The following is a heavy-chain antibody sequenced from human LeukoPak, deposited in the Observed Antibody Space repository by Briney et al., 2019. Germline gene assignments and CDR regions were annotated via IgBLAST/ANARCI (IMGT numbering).Heavy chain of an antibody. D-gene: IGHD3-22*01. J-gene: IGHJ4*02. Sequence: GGSLRLSCAASGFTFSIFAMSWVRQAPGKGLEWVSTISGSGGSTSYADSVKGRFTISRDNSKNTLYLQMNSLRAEDTALYYCAKNSRSSGSYLDYWGQRTLVTVSS. V-gene: IGHV3-23*01. CDR2: ISGSGGST. CDR3: AKNSRSSGSYLDY. CDR1: GFTFSIFA.